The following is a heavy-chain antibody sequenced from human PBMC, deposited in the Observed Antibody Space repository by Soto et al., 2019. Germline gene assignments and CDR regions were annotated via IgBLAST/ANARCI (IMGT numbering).Heavy chain of an antibody. CDR3: AREDIVVVTPYYYYGMDV. D-gene: IGHD2-21*02. V-gene: IGHV1-69*13. J-gene: IGHJ6*02. CDR2: IIPIFGTA. CDR1: GGTFSSYA. Sequence: GASVKVSCKASGGTFSSYAISWVRQAPGQGLEWMGGIIPIFGTANYAQKFQGRVTITADESTSTAYMELSSLRSEDTAVYYCAREDIVVVTPYYYYGMDVWGQGTTVTVSS.